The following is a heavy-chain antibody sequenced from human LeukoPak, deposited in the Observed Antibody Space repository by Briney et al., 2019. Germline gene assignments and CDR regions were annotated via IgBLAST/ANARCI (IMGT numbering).Heavy chain of an antibody. Sequence: GGSLRLSCAASGFTFSSYEMNWVRQAPGKGLEWVSYISSSGSTIYYADSVKGRFTISRDNAKNSLYLQMNSLRAEDTAVYYCARDLYCSSTSCSDYWGQGTLDTVSS. CDR1: GFTFSSYE. D-gene: IGHD2-2*01. J-gene: IGHJ4*02. CDR2: ISSSGSTI. CDR3: ARDLYCSSTSCSDY. V-gene: IGHV3-48*03.